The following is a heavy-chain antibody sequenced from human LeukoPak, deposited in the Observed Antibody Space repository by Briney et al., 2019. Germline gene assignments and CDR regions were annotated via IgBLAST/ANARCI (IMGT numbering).Heavy chain of an antibody. CDR2: IYSGGST. CDR3: ASRGRIVGATGYYYGMDV. V-gene: IGHV3-53*01. J-gene: IGHJ6*02. CDR1: GFTVSSNY. D-gene: IGHD1-26*01. Sequence: GGSLRLSCAASGFTVSSNYMSWVRQAPGKGLEWVSVIYSGGSTYYADSVKGRFTISRDNAKNSLYLQMNSLRAEDTAVYYCASRGRIVGATGYYYGMDVWGQGTTVTVSS.